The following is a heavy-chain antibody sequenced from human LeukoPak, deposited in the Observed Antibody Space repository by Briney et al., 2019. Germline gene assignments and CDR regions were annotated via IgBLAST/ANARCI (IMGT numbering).Heavy chain of an antibody. CDR3: ARMCVPFYDTSGYYLDW. CDR2: IYYTGGT. D-gene: IGHD3-22*01. V-gene: IGHV4-39*01. Sequence: PSETLSLTCTVSDGSITSNYYWASIRRPPGKGLEWIGIIYYTGGTYYNPSLKSRVTMSVDTSKNQFSLKLNSVTAADTAVYYCARMCVPFYDTSGYYLDWWGQGTLVTVSS. J-gene: IGHJ4*02. CDR1: DGSITSNYY.